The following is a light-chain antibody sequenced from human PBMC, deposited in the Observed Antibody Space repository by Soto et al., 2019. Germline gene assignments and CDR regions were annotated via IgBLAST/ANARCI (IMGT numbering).Light chain of an antibody. V-gene: IGKV3-11*01. CDR2: DAS. CDR3: QQRSNWPTWT. CDR1: QTVSNY. Sequence: EIVLTQSPATLSLSPGERATLSCRASQTVSNYLAWYQQKPGQAPRLLIHDASNRATGIPARFGGSGFGTDFTLTISSLEPEDFAVYYCQQRSNWPTWTFGQGTKVEFK. J-gene: IGKJ1*01.